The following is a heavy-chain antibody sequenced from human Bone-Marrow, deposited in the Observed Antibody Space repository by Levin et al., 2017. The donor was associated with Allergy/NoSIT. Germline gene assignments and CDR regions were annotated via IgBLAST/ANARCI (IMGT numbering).Heavy chain of an antibody. J-gene: IGHJ4*02. CDR3: AREGLFMVRVFDY. D-gene: IGHD3-10*01. Sequence: SETLSLTCTVSGGSTISGGYYWSWIRQFPGKGLEWIGYIYYIGNSYYNPSLKSRLTISVDTSKNQFSLKLTSVTAADTAVYYCAREGLFMVRVFDYWGRGTLVTVSS. CDR2: IYYIGNS. CDR1: GGSTISGGYY. V-gene: IGHV4-31*03.